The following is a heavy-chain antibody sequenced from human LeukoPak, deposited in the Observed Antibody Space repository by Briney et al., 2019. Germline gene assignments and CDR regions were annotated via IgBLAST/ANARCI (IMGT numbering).Heavy chain of an antibody. CDR1: GGSISSGGYS. J-gene: IGHJ6*02. CDR3: ARRRFLGMDV. D-gene: IGHD2-21*01. Sequence: SETLSLTCAVSGGSISSGGYSWSWIRQPPGKGLEWIGYIYHSGSTYYNPSLKSRVTISVDRSKNQFSLKLSSVTAADTAVYYCARRRFLGMDVWGQGTTVTVSS. V-gene: IGHV4-30-2*01. CDR2: IYHSGST.